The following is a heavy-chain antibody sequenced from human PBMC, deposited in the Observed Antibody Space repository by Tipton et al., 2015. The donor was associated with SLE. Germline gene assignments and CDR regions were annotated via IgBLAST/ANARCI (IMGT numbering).Heavy chain of an antibody. D-gene: IGHD6-6*01. CDR2: IKQDGSEK. CDR1: GFSFTTYW. Sequence: GSLRLSCAASGFSFTTYWMSWVRQAPGKGLEWVGQIKQDGSEKHYGDSVQGRFTISRDNAKNLVYLQMSSLRAEDTAVYYCATGSSDVAPDYWGQGTLVTVSS. J-gene: IGHJ4*02. CDR3: ATGSSDVAPDY. V-gene: IGHV3-7*05.